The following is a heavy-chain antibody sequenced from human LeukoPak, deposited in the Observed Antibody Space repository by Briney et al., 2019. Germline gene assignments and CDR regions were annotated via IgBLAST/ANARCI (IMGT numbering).Heavy chain of an antibody. CDR2: ISYDGSNK. Sequence: GGSLRLSCAASGFTFSSYAMHWVRQAPGKGPEWVAVISYDGSNKYYADSVKGRFTISRDNAKNSLYLQMNSLRAEDTAVYYCARDRKYSSPKGIFDYWGQGTLVTVSS. D-gene: IGHD6-6*01. CDR1: GFTFSSYA. V-gene: IGHV3-30*04. CDR3: ARDRKYSSPKGIFDY. J-gene: IGHJ4*02.